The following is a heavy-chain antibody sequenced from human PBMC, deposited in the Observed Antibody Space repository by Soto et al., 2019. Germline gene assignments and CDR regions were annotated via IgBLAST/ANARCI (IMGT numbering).Heavy chain of an antibody. CDR1: GFTFSSYA. V-gene: IGHV3-23*01. Sequence: GGSLRLSCAASGFTFSSYAMSWVRQAPGKGLEWVSAISGSGGSTYYADSVKGRFTIPRDNSKNTLYLQMNSLRAEDTAVYYCAKSLLWFGDLGYFDYWGQGTLVTVSS. D-gene: IGHD3-10*01. CDR3: AKSLLWFGDLGYFDY. J-gene: IGHJ4*02. CDR2: ISGSGGST.